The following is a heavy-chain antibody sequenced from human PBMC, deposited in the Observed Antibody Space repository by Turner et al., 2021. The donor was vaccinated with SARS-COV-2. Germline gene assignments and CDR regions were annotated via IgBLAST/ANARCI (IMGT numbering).Heavy chain of an antibody. CDR1: GYTFTSYY. D-gene: IGHD2-2*01. Sequence: QVQLVQSGAEVKKPGASVKVSCTASGYTFTSYYMHWVRQAPGQGLEWMGIINPSGGSTSYAQKFQGRVTMTRDTSTSTVYMELSSLRSEDTAVYYCARDIVVVPAAMGSCYWGQGTLVTVSS. J-gene: IGHJ4*02. V-gene: IGHV1-46*01. CDR3: ARDIVVVPAAMGSCY. CDR2: INPSGGST.